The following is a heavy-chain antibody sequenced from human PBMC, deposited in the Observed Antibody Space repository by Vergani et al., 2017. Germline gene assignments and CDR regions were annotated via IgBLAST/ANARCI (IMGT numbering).Heavy chain of an antibody. CDR1: GGSISGYY. J-gene: IGHJ4*02. CDR3: ARSPKVTAYFDY. D-gene: IGHD2-2*01. Sequence: QVQLQESGPGLVKPSETLSLTCTVSGGSISGYYWRWFRQPPGKGLEWIGYIYYSGSANYNPSRKIRVTISVDTSKNQFSLKLSSVTAADTAVYYCARSPKVTAYFDYWGQGTLVTVSS. V-gene: IGHV4-59*01. CDR2: IYYSGSA.